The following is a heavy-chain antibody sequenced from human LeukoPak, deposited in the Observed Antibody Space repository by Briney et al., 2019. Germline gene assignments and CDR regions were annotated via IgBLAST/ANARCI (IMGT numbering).Heavy chain of an antibody. CDR3: ARSRTGYYFDY. D-gene: IGHD7-27*01. Sequence: SETLSLTCTVSGGSISSDYFYWTWIRQPPGKCLERIGYVYSSGSTYYNPSLNSRITMSVDTSKNQFSLKLSSVTAADTAVYSCARSRTGYYFDYWGQGTLVTVSS. J-gene: IGHJ4*02. CDR2: VYSSGST. V-gene: IGHV4-30-4*01. CDR1: GGSISSDYFY.